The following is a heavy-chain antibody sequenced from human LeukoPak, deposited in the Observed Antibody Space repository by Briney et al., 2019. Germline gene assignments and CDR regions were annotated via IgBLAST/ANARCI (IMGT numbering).Heavy chain of an antibody. CDR1: GGSFSGYY. D-gene: IGHD3-16*01. V-gene: IGHV4-34*01. Sequence: SETLSLTCAVYGGSFSGYYWSWIRQPPGKGLEWIGEINHSGSTNYNPSLKSRVTISVDTSKNQFSLKLSSVTAADTAVYYCAREVEDSYGAFDIWGQGTMVTVSS. CDR2: INHSGST. J-gene: IGHJ3*02. CDR3: AREVEDSYGAFDI.